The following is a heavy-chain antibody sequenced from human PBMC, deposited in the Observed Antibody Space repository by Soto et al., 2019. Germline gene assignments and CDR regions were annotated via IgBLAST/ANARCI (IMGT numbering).Heavy chain of an antibody. CDR3: ARSNGDYGDY. Sequence: QVQLQGSGPGLLKPSETLSLTCTVSGDSISSYYWSWIRQPPGKGLEWIGYNYYSGSTNYNPSLKSRVTRSVDTSKNQFSLKLSSVTAADTAVYSCARSNGDYGDYWGQGTLVTVSS. V-gene: IGHV4-59*01. D-gene: IGHD4-17*01. J-gene: IGHJ4*02. CDR2: NYYSGST. CDR1: GDSISSYY.